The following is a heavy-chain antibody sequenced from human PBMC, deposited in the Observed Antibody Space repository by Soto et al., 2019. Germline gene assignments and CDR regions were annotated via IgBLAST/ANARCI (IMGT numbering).Heavy chain of an antibody. J-gene: IGHJ5*02. D-gene: IGHD2-15*01. CDR3: ARARRSGGSCWLGWFDP. V-gene: IGHV4-59*01. CDR1: GGSISSYY. Sequence: PSETLSLTCTVSGGSISSYYWSWIRQPPGKGLEWIGYIYYSGSTNYNPSLKSRVTISVDTSKNQFSLKLSSVTAADTAVYYCARARRSGGSCWLGWFDPWGQGTLVTVSS. CDR2: IYYSGST.